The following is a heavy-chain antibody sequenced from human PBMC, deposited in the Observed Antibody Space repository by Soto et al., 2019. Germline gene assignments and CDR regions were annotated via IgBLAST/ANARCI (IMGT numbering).Heavy chain of an antibody. D-gene: IGHD6-19*01. CDR3: AKDTPYDSGSFDY. CDR1: GFTFRTYG. J-gene: IGHJ4*02. CDR2: ISGSGGER. V-gene: IGHV3-23*01. Sequence: PGGSLRLSCAASGFTFRTYGMTWVRKAPGKGREWVSGISGSGGERYYGDSGEGRFSIARDNSGNTLFLQMHRLRSEDTVIYYCAKDTPYDSGSFDYWGQGTLVTVSS.